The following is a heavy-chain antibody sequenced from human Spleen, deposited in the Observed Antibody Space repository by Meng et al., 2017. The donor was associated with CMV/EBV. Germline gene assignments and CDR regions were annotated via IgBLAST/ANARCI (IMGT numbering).Heavy chain of an antibody. J-gene: IGHJ6*02. CDR1: GYTFGAYY. V-gene: IGHV1-18*04. CDR2: ISAYNGNT. Sequence: ASVKVSCKASGYTFGAYYVHWVRQAPGQGLEWMGWISAYNGNTNYAQKLQGRVTMTTDTSTSTAYMELRSLRSDDTAVYYCARVRYCSSTSCQYYYYGMDVWGQGTTVTVSS. CDR3: ARVRYCSSTSCQYYYYGMDV. D-gene: IGHD2-2*01.